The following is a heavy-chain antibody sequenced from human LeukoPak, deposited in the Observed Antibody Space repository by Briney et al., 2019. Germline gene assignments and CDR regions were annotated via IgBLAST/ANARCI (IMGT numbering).Heavy chain of an antibody. CDR3: ARGGKATVATM. D-gene: IGHD5-12*01. V-gene: IGHV4-4*07. CDR2: IYSSGST. Sequence: MASETLSLTCTVSGGSINSYYWSWIRQPAGKGLEWIGRIYSSGSTNYNPSLKSRVSMSVDTSKNQFSLKLTSVTAADTAVYYCARGGKATVATMWGHGILVTVSS. J-gene: IGHJ4*01. CDR1: GGSINSYY.